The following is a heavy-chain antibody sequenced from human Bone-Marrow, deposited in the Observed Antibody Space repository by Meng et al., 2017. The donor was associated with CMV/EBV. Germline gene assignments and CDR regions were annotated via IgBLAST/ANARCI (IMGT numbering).Heavy chain of an antibody. J-gene: IGHJ5*02. V-gene: IGHV4-4*07. CDR1: GGSLIGDY. CDR3: ARDVYGDYGYNWFDP. Sequence: QVQLQESCPGLVKPSETLSPTCTVSGGSLIGDYGSWIRQPAGKGLEWIGRIYSSGYTYYNPSLKSRVTMSVDTSKSLFSLKVSSVTAADTAVYFCARDVYGDYGYNWFDPWGQGTLVTVSS. CDR2: IYSSGYT. D-gene: IGHD3-16*01.